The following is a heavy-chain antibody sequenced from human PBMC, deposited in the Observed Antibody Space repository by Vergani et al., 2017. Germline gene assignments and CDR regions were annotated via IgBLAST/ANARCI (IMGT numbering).Heavy chain of an antibody. J-gene: IGHJ3*02. Sequence: QVQLVQSGSELKKPGASVKVSCKASGYTFTSYAMNWVRQAPGQGLEWMGWINTNTGHPTYAQCFTGRFVLSLDTSVSTAYLQISSLKAEDTAVYYCARDIVVVVAAEVAFDIWGQGTMVTVSS. CDR1: GYTFTSYA. D-gene: IGHD2-15*01. V-gene: IGHV7-4-1*02. CDR3: ARDIVVVVAAEVAFDI. CDR2: INTNTGHP.